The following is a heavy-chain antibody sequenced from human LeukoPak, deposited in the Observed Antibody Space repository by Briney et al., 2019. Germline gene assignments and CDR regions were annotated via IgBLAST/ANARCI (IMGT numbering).Heavy chain of an antibody. D-gene: IGHD2-2*02. CDR3: ARDPFAIAVVPAAIGNWDYGMDV. V-gene: IGHV1-18*01. Sequence: GASVKVSCKASGYTFTSYGISWVRQAPGQGLEWMGWISAYNGNTNYAQKLQGRVTMTTDTSTSTAYMGLRSLSSDDTAVYYCARDPFAIAVVPAAIGNWDYGMDVWGQGTTVTVSS. CDR1: GYTFTSYG. CDR2: ISAYNGNT. J-gene: IGHJ6*02.